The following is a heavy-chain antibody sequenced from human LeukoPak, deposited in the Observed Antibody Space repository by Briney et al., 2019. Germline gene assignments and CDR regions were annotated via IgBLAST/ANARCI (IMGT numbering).Heavy chain of an antibody. D-gene: IGHD6-25*01. CDR1: GGSVSSTNW. Sequence: SETLSLTCGVSGGSVSSTNWWTWVRQPPGKGLEWIGEVHLDGRTNFNPSLKSRLTMSVDLSENHVSLKLTSVTAAGTAVYYCAREGGFYRPLDYSGQGTLVTVSS. CDR2: VHLDGRT. V-gene: IGHV4-4*02. J-gene: IGHJ4*02. CDR3: AREGGFYRPLDY.